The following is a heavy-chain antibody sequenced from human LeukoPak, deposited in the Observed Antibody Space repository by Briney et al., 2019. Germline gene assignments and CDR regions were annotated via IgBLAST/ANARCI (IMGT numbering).Heavy chain of an antibody. Sequence: GGSLRLSCAASGFTFSSYWMSWVRQAPGKGLEWVANIKQDGSEKYYVDSVKGRFTISRDNAKNSLYLQMNSLRAEDTAVYYCALLAATDAFDIWGQGTMVTVSS. CDR1: GFTFSSYW. D-gene: IGHD2-15*01. J-gene: IGHJ3*02. CDR3: ALLAATDAFDI. CDR2: IKQDGSEK. V-gene: IGHV3-7*01.